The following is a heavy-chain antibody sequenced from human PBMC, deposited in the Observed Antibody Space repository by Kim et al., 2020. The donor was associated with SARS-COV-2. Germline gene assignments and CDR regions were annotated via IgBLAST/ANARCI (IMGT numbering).Heavy chain of an antibody. V-gene: IGHV3-74*01. J-gene: IGHJ6*02. CDR3: ARVFVVRGLIIENYGMDV. D-gene: IGHD3-10*01. Sequence: KGRFTISRDNAKNTLYLQMNRLRAEDTAVYYCARVFVVRGLIIENYGMDVWGQGTTVTVSS.